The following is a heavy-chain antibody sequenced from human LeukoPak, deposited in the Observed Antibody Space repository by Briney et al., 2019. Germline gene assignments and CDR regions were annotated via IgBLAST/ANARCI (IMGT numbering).Heavy chain of an antibody. CDR1: GGTFSSYA. CDR3: ARVQYQLLYSGWFDP. Sequence: VASVKVSCKASGGTFSSYAISWVRQAPGQGLEWMGGIIPIFGTANYAQKFQGRVTITADEPTSTAYMELSSLRSEDTAVYYCARVQYQLLYSGWFDPWGQGTLVTVSS. CDR2: IIPIFGTA. J-gene: IGHJ5*02. V-gene: IGHV1-69*01. D-gene: IGHD2-2*02.